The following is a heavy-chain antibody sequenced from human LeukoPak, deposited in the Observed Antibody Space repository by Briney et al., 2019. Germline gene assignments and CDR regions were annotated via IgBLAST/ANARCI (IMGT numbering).Heavy chain of an antibody. D-gene: IGHD3-22*01. CDR1: GFTFSSYG. CDR3: AKGITMIVVPNY. V-gene: IGHV3-23*01. CDR2: ISGSGGST. J-gene: IGHJ4*02. Sequence: PGGSLRLSCAASGFTFSSYGMHWVRQAPGKGLEWVSAISGSGGSTYYADSVKGRFTISRDNSKNTLYLQMNSLRAEDTAVYYCAKGITMIVVPNYWGQGTLVTVSS.